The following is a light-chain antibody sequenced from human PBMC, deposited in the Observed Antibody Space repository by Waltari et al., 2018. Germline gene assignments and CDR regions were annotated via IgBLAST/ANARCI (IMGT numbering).Light chain of an antibody. V-gene: IGLV9-49*01. CDR2: VGTGGIVR. CDR1: SGYSTYK. J-gene: IGLJ3*02. CDR3: VAGHGSGRNFVGV. Sequence: QPVLTQPPSASASLGASVTLTCTLSSGYSTYKVDWHQQRPGKGPRYVVRVGTGGIVRSKGDGIPARFRVVGSGLNRYLTIKNIQEEDGSDYHCVAGHGSGRNFVGVFGGGTKLTVL.